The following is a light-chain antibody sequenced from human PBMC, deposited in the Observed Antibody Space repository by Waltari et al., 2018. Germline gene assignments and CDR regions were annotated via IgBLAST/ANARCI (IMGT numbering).Light chain of an antibody. CDR1: SGHRSNV. CDR3: QTGGHGTWV. J-gene: IGLJ3*02. Sequence: QLVLTQSPSASASLGASVKLTCTLTSGHRSNVIASLPQQPKKGPRYLMKVNSDGSHNKGDEIPARFSGSSSGAERYLTISSLQSEDEADYYCQTGGHGTWVFGGGTKLTVL. V-gene: IGLV4-69*01. CDR2: VNSDGSH.